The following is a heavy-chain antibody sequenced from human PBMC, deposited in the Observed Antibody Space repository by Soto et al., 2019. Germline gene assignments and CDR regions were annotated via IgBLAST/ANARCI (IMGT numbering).Heavy chain of an antibody. Sequence: ASVKVSCKASGYTFINNAVTWVRQAPGQGLEWMGWISTENGNTNYAQNLQGRVILTRDRSTNTAYMELRSLRPEDTATYYCARDSSSGTFDNWGQGALVTVSS. J-gene: IGHJ4*02. CDR1: GYTFINNA. D-gene: IGHD3-22*01. CDR3: ARDSSSGTFDN. CDR2: ISTENGNT. V-gene: IGHV1-18*04.